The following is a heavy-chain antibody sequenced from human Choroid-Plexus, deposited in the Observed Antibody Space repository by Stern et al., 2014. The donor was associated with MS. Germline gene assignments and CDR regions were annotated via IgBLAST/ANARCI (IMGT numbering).Heavy chain of an antibody. Sequence: QVQLEQSGGGVVQPGRPLRLSCVASGFTLGSCAMHWVRQAPGKGLEWVAGVSYDGSNKYYADSVKDRFTISRDNSQNTLYMQMSSLRPEDTAVYYCAKDRQYLTYFFDHWGQGSLVTVSS. CDR3: AKDRQYLTYFFDH. CDR2: VSYDGSNK. D-gene: IGHD2/OR15-2a*01. CDR1: GFTLGSCA. V-gene: IGHV3-30*18. J-gene: IGHJ5*02.